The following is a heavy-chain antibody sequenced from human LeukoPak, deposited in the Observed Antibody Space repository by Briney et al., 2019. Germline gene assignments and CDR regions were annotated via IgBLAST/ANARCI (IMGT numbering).Heavy chain of an antibody. Sequence: PGGSLRLSCAASGFTFDDYGMSWVRHAPGKGLEWVSGINWNGGSTVYADSVKGRFTISRDNAKNSLYLQMNSLRAEDTALYYCARGEYSSSPPPWYFDYWGQGTLVTVSS. V-gene: IGHV3-20*04. D-gene: IGHD6-13*01. J-gene: IGHJ4*02. CDR3: ARGEYSSSPPPWYFDY. CDR1: GFTFDDYG. CDR2: INWNGGST.